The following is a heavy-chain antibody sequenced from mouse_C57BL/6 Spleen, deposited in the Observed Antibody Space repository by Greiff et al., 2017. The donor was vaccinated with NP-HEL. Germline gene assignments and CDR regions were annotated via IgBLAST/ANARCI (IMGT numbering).Heavy chain of an antibody. V-gene: IGHV1-15*01. Sequence: QVQLQQSGAELVRPGASVTLSCKASGYTFTDYEMHWVKQTPVHGLEWIGAIDPETGGTAYNQKFKGKAILTADKSSSTAYMELRSLTSEDSAVYYCTRGGTTVVATSSAMDYWGQGTSVTVSS. CDR2: IDPETGGT. D-gene: IGHD1-1*01. J-gene: IGHJ4*01. CDR3: TRGGTTVVATSSAMDY. CDR1: GYTFTDYE.